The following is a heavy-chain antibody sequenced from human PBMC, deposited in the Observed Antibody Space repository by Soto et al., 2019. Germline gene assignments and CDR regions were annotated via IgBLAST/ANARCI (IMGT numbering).Heavy chain of an antibody. CDR2: INHSGST. D-gene: IGHD6-13*01. CDR1: GGSFSGYY. CDR3: ARVRAAEGFPSRYYYYYGMDV. J-gene: IGHJ6*02. Sequence: SETLSLTCAVYGGSFSGYYWSWIRQPPGKGLEWIGEINHSGSTNYNPSLKSRVTISVDTSKNQLSLKLSSVTAADTAVYYCARVRAAEGFPSRYYYYYGMDVWGQGTTVT. V-gene: IGHV4-34*01.